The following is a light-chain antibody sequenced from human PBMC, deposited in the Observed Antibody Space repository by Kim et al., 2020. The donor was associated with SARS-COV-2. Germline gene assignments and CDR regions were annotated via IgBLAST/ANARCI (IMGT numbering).Light chain of an antibody. Sequence: SSELTQDPAVSVAFGQTVRITCQGDSLRSYYASWYQQKPGQAPVLVIYGKNNRPSGIPDRFSGSSSGNTASLTITGAQAEDEADYYCNSRDSSGNHVVFGG. J-gene: IGLJ2*01. V-gene: IGLV3-19*01. CDR2: GKN. CDR3: NSRDSSGNHVV. CDR1: SLRSYY.